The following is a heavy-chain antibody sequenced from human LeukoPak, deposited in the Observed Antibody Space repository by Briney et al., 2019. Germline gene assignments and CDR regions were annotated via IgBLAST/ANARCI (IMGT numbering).Heavy chain of an antibody. Sequence: GGSLRLSCAASGFTFSSYGMHWVLQAPGKGLEWVAVISYDGSNKYYADSVKGRFTISRDNSKNTLYLQMNSLRAEDTAVYYCANDGSGYYYPFDYWGQGTLVTVSS. CDR3: ANDGSGYYYPFDY. CDR2: ISYDGSNK. D-gene: IGHD3-22*01. J-gene: IGHJ4*02. CDR1: GFTFSSYG. V-gene: IGHV3-30*18.